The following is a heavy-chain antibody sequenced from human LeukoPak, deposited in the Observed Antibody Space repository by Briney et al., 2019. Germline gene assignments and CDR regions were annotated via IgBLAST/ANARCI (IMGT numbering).Heavy chain of an antibody. CDR1: GFTFSNYA. CDR3: ARVLTARSGGYDAFDM. V-gene: IGHV3-30*04. Sequence: GGSLRLSCAASGFTFSNYAMHWVRQAPGKGLEWVAVISYDGSKKYYADSVKGRFTISRDNSKNTLYLQMNSLRAGDTAVYYCARVLTARSGGYDAFDMWGQGTRVTVSS. CDR2: ISYDGSKK. D-gene: IGHD6-25*01. J-gene: IGHJ3*02.